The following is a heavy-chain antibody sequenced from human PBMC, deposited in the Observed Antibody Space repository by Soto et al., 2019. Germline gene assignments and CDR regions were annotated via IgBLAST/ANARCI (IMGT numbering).Heavy chain of an antibody. CDR2: ISGGGGST. CDR1: GFTFSSYA. CDR3: TSLQRTGSEWASY. Sequence: GGSLRLSCAASGFTFSSYAMSWVRQAPGKGLEWVAGISGGGGSTDYADSVKGRFTISRDTSKNIVYLQMNSLRVEDTAEYYCTSLQRTGSEWASYWGLGTRDTVSS. D-gene: IGHD1-26*01. J-gene: IGHJ4*02. V-gene: IGHV3-23*01.